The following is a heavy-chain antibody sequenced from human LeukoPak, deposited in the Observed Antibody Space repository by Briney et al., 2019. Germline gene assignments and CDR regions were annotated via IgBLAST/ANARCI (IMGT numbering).Heavy chain of an antibody. J-gene: IGHJ4*02. CDR3: AQGLEGFGGYCSGGSCYFSY. Sequence: GGSLRLSCAASGFTFSSYWMSWVRQAPGEGLEWVANIKQDGSEKYYVDSVKGRFTISRDNAKNSLYLQMNSLRAEDTAVYYCAQGLEGFGGYCSGGSCYFSYWGQGTLVTVSS. D-gene: IGHD2-15*01. V-gene: IGHV3-7*01. CDR1: GFTFSSYW. CDR2: IKQDGSEK.